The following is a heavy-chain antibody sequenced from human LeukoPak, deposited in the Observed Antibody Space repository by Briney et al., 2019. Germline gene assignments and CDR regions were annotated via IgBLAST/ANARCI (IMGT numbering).Heavy chain of an antibody. CDR2: ISSSGSTI. Sequence: NSGGSLRLSCAASGFTFSDYYMSWIRQAPGKGLEWVSYISSSGSTIYYADSVKGRFTISRDNAKNSLYLQMNSLRAEDTAVYYCARDQSDGDFLGYWGQGTLVTVSS. V-gene: IGHV3-11*01. J-gene: IGHJ4*02. CDR3: ARDQSDGDFLGY. D-gene: IGHD7-27*01. CDR1: GFTFSDYY.